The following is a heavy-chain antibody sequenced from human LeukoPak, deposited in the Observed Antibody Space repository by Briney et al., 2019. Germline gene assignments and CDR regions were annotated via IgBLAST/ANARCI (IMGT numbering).Heavy chain of an antibody. CDR3: ARDLWNFYDDSGYNRDFDS. J-gene: IGHJ5*01. Sequence: ASVKVSCKATSRISWVRQAPGQGLEWMGWIGTYGGDTYYAQTFQGRITVTTATSTSTVYMELRNLRSDDTAVYYCARDLWNFYDDSGYNRDFDSWGQGTLVTVSS. V-gene: IGHV1-18*01. CDR2: IGTYGGDT. CDR1: TSR. D-gene: IGHD3-22*01.